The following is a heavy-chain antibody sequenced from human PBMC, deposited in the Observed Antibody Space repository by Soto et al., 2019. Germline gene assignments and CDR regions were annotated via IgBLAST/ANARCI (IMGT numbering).Heavy chain of an antibody. Sequence: ASVKVFCKASGYTFTSYGISWVRQAPGQGLEWMGWISAYNGNTNYAQKLQGRVTMTTDTSTSTAYMELRSLRSDDTAVYYCARDRRGSGSYYEPPYYYYYGMDVWGQGTTVTVSS. CDR3: ARDRRGSGSYYEPPYYYYYGMDV. V-gene: IGHV1-18*04. CDR2: ISAYNGNT. CDR1: GYTFTSYG. D-gene: IGHD3-10*01. J-gene: IGHJ6*02.